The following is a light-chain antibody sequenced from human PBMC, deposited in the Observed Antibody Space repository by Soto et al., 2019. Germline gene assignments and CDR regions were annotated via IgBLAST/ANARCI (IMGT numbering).Light chain of an antibody. CDR3: QQYNSYPHT. J-gene: IGKJ2*01. V-gene: IGKV1-5*01. CDR2: DAS. CDR1: QSISSW. Sequence: DSQMTQSPSTLSASVGDRVTITCRASQSISSWLAWYQQKPGKAPKLLIYDASSLESGVPSRFSGSGSGTEFTLTISSLQPDDFATYYCQQYNSYPHTFGQGTKLEIK.